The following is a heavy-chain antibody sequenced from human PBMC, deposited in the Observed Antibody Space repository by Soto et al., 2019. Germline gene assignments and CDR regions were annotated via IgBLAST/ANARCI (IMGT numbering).Heavy chain of an antibody. Sequence: QVQLQESGSGLVKPSQTLVLTCTVSGDSISRDCSSWSWLRQPPGKGIEWIGYIYHSGATYYNPSLKSRVTTSVDKSKNQFSLSLASVTAADTAVYYCAREMSYYFDSWGHGTLVTVSS. CDR2: IYHSGAT. J-gene: IGHJ4*01. V-gene: IGHV4-30-2*01. CDR3: AREMSYYFDS. CDR1: GDSISRDCSS.